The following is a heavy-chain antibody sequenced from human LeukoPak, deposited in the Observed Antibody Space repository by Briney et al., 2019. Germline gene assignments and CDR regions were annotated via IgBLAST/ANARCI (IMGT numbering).Heavy chain of an antibody. Sequence: TGGSLRLSCAASGFTVSSNYMSWVRQAPGKGLEWVSVIYSGGSTYYADSVKGRFTISRDNSKNTLYLQMNSLRAEDTAVYYCARGLGPRAAFWSGTTGFDYWGQGTLVTVSS. V-gene: IGHV3-66*01. CDR1: GFTVSSNY. CDR3: ARGLGPRAAFWSGTTGFDY. J-gene: IGHJ4*02. CDR2: IYSGGST. D-gene: IGHD3-3*01.